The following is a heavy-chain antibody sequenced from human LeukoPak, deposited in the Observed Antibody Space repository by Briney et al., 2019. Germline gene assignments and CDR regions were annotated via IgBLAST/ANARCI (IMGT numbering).Heavy chain of an antibody. CDR1: GFTFSSYS. V-gene: IGHV3-48*01. CDR3: ASRRPHSGYPIY. D-gene: IGHD5-12*01. J-gene: IGHJ4*02. CDR2: ISSSSSTI. Sequence: GGSLRLSCAASGFTFSSYSMNWVRQAPGKGLELVSYISSSSSTIYYADSVKGRFTISRDNAKNSLYLQMNSLRAEDTAVYYCASRRPHSGYPIYWGQGTLVTVSS.